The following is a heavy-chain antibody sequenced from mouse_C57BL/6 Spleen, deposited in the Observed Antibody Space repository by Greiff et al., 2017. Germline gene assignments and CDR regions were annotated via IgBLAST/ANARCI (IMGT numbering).Heavy chain of an antibody. Sequence: QVQLQQSGPELVKPGASVKISCKASGYAFSSYWMNWVKQRPGKGLEWIGRIYPGDGDTNYNGKFKGQATLTADKSSSTAYMQLSSLTSDDSAVYFCARGGPWYFDVWGTGTTVTVSS. CDR3: ARGGPWYFDV. V-gene: IGHV1-82*01. CDR1: GYAFSSYW. CDR2: IYPGDGDT. J-gene: IGHJ1*03.